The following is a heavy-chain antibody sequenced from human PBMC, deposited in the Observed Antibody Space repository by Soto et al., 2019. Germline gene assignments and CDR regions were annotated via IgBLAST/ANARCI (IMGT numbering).Heavy chain of an antibody. V-gene: IGHV3-30*18. J-gene: IGHJ4*02. D-gene: IGHD5-18*01. Sequence: QVQLVESGGGVVQPGRSLRLSCAASGFTFSSYGMHWVRQAPGKGLEWVAVISYDGSNKYYADSVKGRFTISRDNSKNTLYLQMNSLRAEDTAVYYCAKIGPEYSYGYGVDYWGQGTLVTVSS. CDR1: GFTFSSYG. CDR2: ISYDGSNK. CDR3: AKIGPEYSYGYGVDY.